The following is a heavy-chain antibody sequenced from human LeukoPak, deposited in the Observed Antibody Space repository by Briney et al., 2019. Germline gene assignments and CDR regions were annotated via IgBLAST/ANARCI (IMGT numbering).Heavy chain of an antibody. Sequence: GGSLRLSCTASGFTFGTYWMTWVRQAPGRGLEWVANIKVDGSEKYYVDSVKGRFTISRDNAKNSLYLQMNSLRAEDTAVYYCARATGDYFDYWGQGTLVTVSS. CDR3: ARATGDYFDY. J-gene: IGHJ4*02. CDR2: IKVDGSEK. V-gene: IGHV3-7*04. CDR1: GFTFGTYW.